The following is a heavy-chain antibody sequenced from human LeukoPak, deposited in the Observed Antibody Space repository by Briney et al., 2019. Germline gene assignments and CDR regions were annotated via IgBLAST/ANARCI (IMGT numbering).Heavy chain of an antibody. D-gene: IGHD3-9*01. CDR1: GGSFSGYY. J-gene: IGHJ5*02. CDR3: ARGYDILTADWFDP. V-gene: IGHV4-34*01. Sequence: PSETLSLTCAVYGGSFSGYYWSWIRQPPGKGLEWIGEINHSGSTNYNPSLKSRVTISVDTSKNQISLKLSSVTAADTAVYYCARGYDILTADWFDPWGQGTLVTVSS. CDR2: INHSGST.